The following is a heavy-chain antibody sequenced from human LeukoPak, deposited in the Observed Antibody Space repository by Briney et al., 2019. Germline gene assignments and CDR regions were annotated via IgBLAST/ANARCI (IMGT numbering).Heavy chain of an antibody. Sequence: PGRSLRLSCAASGFTFSSYAMHWVRQAPGKGLEWVAVMSYDGSNKYYADSVKGRFTISRDNSKNTLYLQMNSLRAEDTAVYYCARERIRGEDYWGQGTLVTVSS. J-gene: IGHJ4*02. CDR3: ARERIRGEDY. CDR1: GFTFSSYA. V-gene: IGHV3-30*04. CDR2: MSYDGSNK. D-gene: IGHD3-10*01.